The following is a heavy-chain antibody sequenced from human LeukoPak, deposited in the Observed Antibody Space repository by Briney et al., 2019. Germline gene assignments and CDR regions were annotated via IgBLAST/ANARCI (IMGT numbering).Heavy chain of an antibody. J-gene: IGHJ4*02. CDR3: ARATSFGSGWYYFDY. CDR2: IYYSGST. Sequence: PSQTLSLTCTVSGGSISSGGYYWSWIRQHPGKGLEWIGYIYYSGSTHYNPSLKSRVTISVDTSKNQFSLKLSSVTAADTAVYYCARATSFGSGWYYFDYWGQGTLVTVSS. V-gene: IGHV4-31*03. CDR1: GGSISSGGYY. D-gene: IGHD6-19*01.